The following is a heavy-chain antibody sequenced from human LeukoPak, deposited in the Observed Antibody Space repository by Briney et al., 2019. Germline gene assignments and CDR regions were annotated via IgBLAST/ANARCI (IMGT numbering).Heavy chain of an antibody. CDR1: GGTFSSHP. CDR2: ITPIFGSA. V-gene: IGHV1-69*13. J-gene: IGHJ4*02. CDR3: ARNSRVASTSGLNY. Sequence: SVKVSCKASGGTFSSHPFTWVRQAPGQGLEWMGEITPIFGSANYAQRFQGRVTITADESTSTVYMELSSLRSDDTALYYCARNSRVASTSGLNYWGQGTLVTVSS. D-gene: IGHD4-23*01.